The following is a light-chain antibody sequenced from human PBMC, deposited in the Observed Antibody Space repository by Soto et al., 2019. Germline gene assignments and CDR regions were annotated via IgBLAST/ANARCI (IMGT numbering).Light chain of an antibody. CDR3: QQYNSYPWM. CDR2: DAS. CDR1: QIISSW. J-gene: IGKJ1*01. V-gene: IGKV1-5*01. Sequence: DIQITQSPSSRSASVVDRVTITYLASQIISSWLAWYQQKPGKDPKLLIYDASSLEGGVPSRFSGSGSGTEFTLTITSLQPDDFATYYCQQYNSYPWMFGQGTKVDIK.